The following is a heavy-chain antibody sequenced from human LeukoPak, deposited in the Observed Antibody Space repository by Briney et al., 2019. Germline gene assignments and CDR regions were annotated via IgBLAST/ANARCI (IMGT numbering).Heavy chain of an antibody. CDR2: XYHSGXT. CDR3: ARSSGYSSSRGLNWFDP. J-gene: IGHJ5*02. D-gene: IGHD6-13*01. Sequence: TSETLSLTCTVSGGSISSSNXXXXXIRQXXXXXXXXXXXXYHSGXTYQNPSLXXXXTISVDTSKDQFSLKLSSVTAADTAVYYCARSSGYSSSRGLNWFDPWGPGTLVTVSS. CDR1: GGSISSSNXX. V-gene: IGHV4-39*01.